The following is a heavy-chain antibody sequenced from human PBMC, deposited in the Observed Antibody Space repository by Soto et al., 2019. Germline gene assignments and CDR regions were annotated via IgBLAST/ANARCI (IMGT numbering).Heavy chain of an antibody. Sequence: QITLNESGPTVVRPTETLTLTCRFSGFSLTTSGVGVGWIRQSPGKAPEWLALIYWDDDKRYSACLKSRLTITKDTSKSQVVLTVSDLDPTDTATYYCAHRVLRTVFGLVTTTAIYFDFWGQGTPVAVSS. CDR1: GFSLTTSGVG. J-gene: IGHJ4*02. CDR3: AHRVLRTVFGLVTTTAIYFDF. CDR2: IYWDDDK. V-gene: IGHV2-5*02. D-gene: IGHD3-3*01.